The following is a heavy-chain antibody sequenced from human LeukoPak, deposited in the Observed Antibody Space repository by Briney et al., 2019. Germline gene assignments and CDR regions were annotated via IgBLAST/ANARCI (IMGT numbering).Heavy chain of an antibody. J-gene: IGHJ4*02. CDR1: GFTFSSYG. CDR3: ASTRGITMVRGVITPDY. D-gene: IGHD3-10*01. V-gene: IGHV3-21*01. CDR2: ISSSSSYI. Sequence: GGSLRLSCAASGFTFSSYGMSWVRQAPGKGLEWVSSISSSSSYIYYADSVKGRFTISRDNAKNSLYLQMNSLRAEDTAVYYCASTRGITMVRGVITPDYWGQGTLVTVSS.